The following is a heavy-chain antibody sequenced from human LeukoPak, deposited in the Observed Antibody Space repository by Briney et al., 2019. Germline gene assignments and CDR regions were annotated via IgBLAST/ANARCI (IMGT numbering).Heavy chain of an antibody. CDR2: ISSSGSTI. D-gene: IGHD2/OR15-2a*01. Sequence: GGSLRLSXAASGFTFSSYEMNWVRQAPGKGLEWVSYISSSGSTIYYADSVKGRFTISRDNAKNSLYLQMNSLRAEDTAVYYCARDLGVVVMGDYWGQGTLVTVSS. CDR3: ARDLGVVVMGDY. CDR1: GFTFSSYE. V-gene: IGHV3-48*03. J-gene: IGHJ4*02.